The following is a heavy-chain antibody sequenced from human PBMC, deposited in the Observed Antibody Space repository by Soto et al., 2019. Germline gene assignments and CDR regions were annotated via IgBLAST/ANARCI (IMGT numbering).Heavy chain of an antibody. J-gene: IGHJ4*02. CDR2: INAGNGNT. D-gene: IGHD1-26*01. Sequence: QVPLVQSGAEVKKPGASVKVSCKASGYTFTSYAMHWVRQAPGQRLEWMGWINAGNGNTKYSQKFQGRVTITRDTSASTAYMELSSLRSEDTAVYYCARVFMSWSGSYYFDYWGQGTLVTVSS. CDR3: ARVFMSWSGSYYFDY. V-gene: IGHV1-3*01. CDR1: GYTFTSYA.